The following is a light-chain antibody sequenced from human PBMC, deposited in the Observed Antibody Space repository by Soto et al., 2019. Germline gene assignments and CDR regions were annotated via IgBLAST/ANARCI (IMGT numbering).Light chain of an antibody. J-gene: IGKJ5*01. CDR2: GAS. Sequence: EIVLTQSPGTLSLSPGERATLSCRASQSVSSSYLAWYQQKPGQAPRLLIYGASSRATGIPDRFSGSGSGTDFILTISRLEPEDLAVYYCQQYGSSPFGQGTRLEIK. CDR1: QSVSSSY. V-gene: IGKV3-20*01. CDR3: QQYGSSP.